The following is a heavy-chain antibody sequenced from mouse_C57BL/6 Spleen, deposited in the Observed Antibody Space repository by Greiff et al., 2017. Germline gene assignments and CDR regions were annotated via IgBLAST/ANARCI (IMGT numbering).Heavy chain of an antibody. CDR1: GYTFTSYW. J-gene: IGHJ4*01. CDR2: IDPSDSYT. D-gene: IGHD6-5*01. CDR3: ARRGDPYPGDYAMDD. V-gene: IGHV1-59*01. Sequence: QVQLQQPGAELVRPGTSVKLSCKASGYTFTSYWMHWVKQRPGQGLEWIGVIDPSDSYTNYNQKFKGKATLTVDPSSSTAYMQLSSLTSEDSAVYYGARRGDPYPGDYAMDDWGQGTSVTVSS.